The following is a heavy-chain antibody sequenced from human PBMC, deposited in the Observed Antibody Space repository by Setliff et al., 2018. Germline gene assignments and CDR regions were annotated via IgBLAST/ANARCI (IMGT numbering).Heavy chain of an antibody. CDR2: ISPYNGDA. CDR3: VRSSAPQVVLAADFDF. J-gene: IGHJ4*02. CDR1: GYNFVTFG. Sequence: ASVKVSCKTSGYNFVTFGVNWVRQVPGQGFEWMGWISPYNGDANYAQKFQGRVTMTTDTSTGTAYMELRTLSSDDTAVYYCVRSSAPQVVLAADFDFWGQGTPVTVSS. D-gene: IGHD6-19*01. V-gene: IGHV1-18*01.